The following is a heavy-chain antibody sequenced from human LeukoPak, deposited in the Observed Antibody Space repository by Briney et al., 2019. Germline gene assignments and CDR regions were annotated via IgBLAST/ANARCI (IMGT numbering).Heavy chain of an antibody. J-gene: IGHJ3*02. CDR1: GYTFTSYY. CDR3: ARSQRYSNGNFDAFDI. Sequence: ASVKVSCKASGYTFTSYYMHWVRQAPGQALEWMGWITPFNGNTNYAQKFQDRVTITRDRSMSTAYMELSSLRSEDTAMYYCARSQRYSNGNFDAFDIWGQGTMVTVSS. D-gene: IGHD4-11*01. CDR2: ITPFNGNT. V-gene: IGHV1-45*02.